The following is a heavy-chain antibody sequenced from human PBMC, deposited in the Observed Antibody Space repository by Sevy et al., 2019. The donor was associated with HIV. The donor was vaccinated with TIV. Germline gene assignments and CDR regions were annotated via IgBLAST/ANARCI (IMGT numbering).Heavy chain of an antibody. V-gene: IGHV3-15*01. CDR2: IKSKTDGGTR. CDR1: GFSFRNDW. J-gene: IGHJ4*02. CDR3: AAGVGSSGFDY. D-gene: IGHD1-26*01. Sequence: GGSLRLSCAASGFSFRNDWMSWVRQAPGKGLEWVGRIKSKTDGGTRDFAAPARGRFIISRDDSKNMLYLQMSGLKIDDTAHYYWAAGVGSSGFDYWGRGILVTVSS.